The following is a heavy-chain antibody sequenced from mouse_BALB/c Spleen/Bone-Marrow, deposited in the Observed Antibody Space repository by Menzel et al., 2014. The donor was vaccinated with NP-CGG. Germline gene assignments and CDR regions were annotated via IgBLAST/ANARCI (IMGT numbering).Heavy chain of an antibody. D-gene: IGHD1-1*01. CDR2: TYPGDGDT. V-gene: IGHV1-80*01. CDR3: ARSGYGSSYDY. Sequence: VQLQQSGAELVRPGSSVKISCKASGYGFSTYWMNWVKQRPGQGLEWIGQTYPGDGDTNYNGKFKGTATLTADKSSSTAYMQLSSLTSEDSAVYFCARSGYGSSYDYWGQGTTLTVSS. J-gene: IGHJ2*01. CDR1: GYGFSTYW.